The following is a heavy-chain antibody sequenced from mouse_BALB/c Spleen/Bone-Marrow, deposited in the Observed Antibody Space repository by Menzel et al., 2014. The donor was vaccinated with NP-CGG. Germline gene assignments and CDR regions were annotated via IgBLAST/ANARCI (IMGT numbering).Heavy chain of an antibody. CDR2: IYPSDSYT. J-gene: IGHJ4*01. CDR3: TRQYGNYYAMDY. D-gene: IGHD2-10*02. V-gene: IGHV1S126*01. CDR1: GYTFTSYW. Sequence: VQLQQSGGELVRPGASVKVSCKASGYTFTSYWINWVKQRPGQGLEWIGNIYPSDSYTNYNQNFKDKATLTVDKSSSTAYMQLSSPTSEDSAVYYCTRQYGNYYAMDYWGQGTSVTVSS.